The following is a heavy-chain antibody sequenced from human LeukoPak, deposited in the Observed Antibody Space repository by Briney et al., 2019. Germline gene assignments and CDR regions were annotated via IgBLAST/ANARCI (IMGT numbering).Heavy chain of an antibody. V-gene: IGHV4-59*01. CDR3: ARVRRVRETYYFDY. CDR1: GGSISSYY. Sequence: SETLSLTCTVSGGSISSYYWSWIRQPPGKGLEWIGYIYYSGSTNYNPSLKSRVTISVDTSKNQFSLKLSSVTAADTAVYYCARVRRVRETYYFDYWGQGTLVTVSS. D-gene: IGHD3-10*01. CDR2: IYYSGST. J-gene: IGHJ4*02.